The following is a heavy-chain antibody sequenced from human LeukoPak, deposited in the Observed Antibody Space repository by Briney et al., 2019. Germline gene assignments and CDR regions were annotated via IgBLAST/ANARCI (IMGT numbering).Heavy chain of an antibody. CDR2: ILSDGSNE. J-gene: IGHJ6*02. V-gene: IGHV3-30-3*01. Sequence: PGGSLRLSCAASGFTFSNFAMHWVRQAPGKGLEWVTLILSDGSNEQYADSVRGRFTISRDNSKNTLYLQMNSLRTEDTAVYYCARASPSIDVWGQGITVTVSS. CDR3: ARASPSIDV. CDR1: GFTFSNFA.